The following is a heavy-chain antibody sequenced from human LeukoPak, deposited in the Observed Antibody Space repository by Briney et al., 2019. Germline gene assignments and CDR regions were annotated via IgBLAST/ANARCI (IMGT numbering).Heavy chain of an antibody. CDR3: ARSSAREYCSSSTCYLIGAFDI. CDR2: INQEGSEK. J-gene: IGHJ3*02. V-gene: IGHV3-7*01. CDR1: GFTFSIYW. D-gene: IGHD2-2*01. Sequence: GGSLRLSCAASGFTFSIYWMSWVRQAPGKGLEWVANINQEGSEKYYVDSVKGRFTISRENAKNSLYLQLNSLRVEDTAVYYCARSSAREYCSSSTCYLIGAFDIWGQGTMVTVSS.